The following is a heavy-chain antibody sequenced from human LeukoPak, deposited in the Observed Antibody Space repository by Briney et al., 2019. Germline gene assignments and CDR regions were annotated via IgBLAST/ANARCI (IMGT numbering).Heavy chain of an antibody. J-gene: IGHJ4*02. CDR1: GFTFSSYW. CDR3: ARDSGEGSGWHTYPSY. V-gene: IGHV3-30*03. CDR2: ISYDGLDK. Sequence: GGSLRLSCAASGFTFSSYWMYWVRQAPEKGLEWVAVISYDGLDKNYGDSAEGRFTISRDTSKNTLYLQLNSLRSEDTAVYYCARDSGEGSGWHTYPSYWGQGTLVTVSS. D-gene: IGHD6-19*01.